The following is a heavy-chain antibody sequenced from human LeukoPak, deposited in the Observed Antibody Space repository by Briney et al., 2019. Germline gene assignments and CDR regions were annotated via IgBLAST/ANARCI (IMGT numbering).Heavy chain of an antibody. J-gene: IGHJ4*02. CDR1: GGSFTGYY. Sequence: SESLSLTCALYGGSFTGYYWSWIRQPPGKGREWIGEIIHSGSTNYNPSLKSRVTISVDTSKNQFYLQLSSVTAADTAVYYCARDRRRITMVRGVIRNFDYWGQGTPVTVSS. D-gene: IGHD3-10*01. CDR3: ARDRRRITMVRGVIRNFDY. CDR2: IIHSGST. V-gene: IGHV4-34*12.